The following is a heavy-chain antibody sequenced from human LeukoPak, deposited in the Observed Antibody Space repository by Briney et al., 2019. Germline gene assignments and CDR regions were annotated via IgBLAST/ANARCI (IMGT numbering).Heavy chain of an antibody. D-gene: IGHD3-22*01. V-gene: IGHV3-23*01. Sequence: GGSLRLSCAASGFTFSSYAMSWVRQAPGKGLEWVSAISGSGGSTYYADSVKGRFTISRDNSKSTLYLQMNSLRAEDTAVYYCARDLTHRRNYDNSGYQIVPAFWGQGTLVTVSS. CDR2: ISGSGGST. J-gene: IGHJ4*02. CDR1: GFTFSSYA. CDR3: ARDLTHRRNYDNSGYQIVPAF.